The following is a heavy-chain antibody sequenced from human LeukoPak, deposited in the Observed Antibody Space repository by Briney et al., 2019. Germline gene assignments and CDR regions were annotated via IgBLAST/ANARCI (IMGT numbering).Heavy chain of an antibody. Sequence: ASVKVSCKASGYTFTGYYLHWVRQAPGQGLEWRGWINPNSGGTNYAQKFQGRVTVTRDTSISTAYMELSRLRSDDTAVYYCAKQDIRSSAWYDWGQGTLVTVSS. D-gene: IGHD6-19*01. CDR1: GYTFTGYY. J-gene: IGHJ4*02. CDR2: INPNSGGT. V-gene: IGHV1-2*02. CDR3: AKQDIRSSAWYD.